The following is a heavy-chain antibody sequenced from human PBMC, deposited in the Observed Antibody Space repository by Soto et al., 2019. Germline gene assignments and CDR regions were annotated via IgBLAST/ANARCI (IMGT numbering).Heavy chain of an antibody. CDR3: ARYNAASGTYYFDY. CDR1: GGSISSYD. V-gene: IGHV4-59*12. D-gene: IGHD6-13*01. Sequence: SETLSLTCTVSGGSISSYDWSWIRQPPGKGLEWIGYIYYGGSTNYNPSLKSRVTISVDISKSQFSLRLTSVTAADTAVYYCARYNAASGTYYFDYWGQGALVTVSS. CDR2: IYYGGST. J-gene: IGHJ4*02.